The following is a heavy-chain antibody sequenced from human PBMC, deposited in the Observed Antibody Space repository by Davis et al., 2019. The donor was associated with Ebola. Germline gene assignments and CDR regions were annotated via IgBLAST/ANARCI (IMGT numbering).Heavy chain of an antibody. CDR2: INSDGSST. CDR3: ARDQMVVTAPFDI. D-gene: IGHD2-21*02. CDR1: GFTFSSYA. Sequence: GESLKISCAASGFTFSSYAMHWVRQAPGKGLVWVSRINSDGSSTSYADSVKGRFTISRDNAKNTLYLQMNSLRAEDTAVYYCARDQMVVTAPFDIWGQGTMVTVSS. J-gene: IGHJ3*02. V-gene: IGHV3-74*01.